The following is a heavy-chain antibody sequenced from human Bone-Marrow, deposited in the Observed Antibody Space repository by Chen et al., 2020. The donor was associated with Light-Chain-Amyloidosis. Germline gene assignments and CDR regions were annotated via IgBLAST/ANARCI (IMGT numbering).Heavy chain of an antibody. CDR3: AKGTDGSGWHYFDY. J-gene: IGHJ4*02. D-gene: IGHD1-26*01. CDR1: SYA. Sequence: SYAMHWVRQTPGKGLEWIAIISHDGSNEYYPEAVKGRITISRDNSKNTLYLQMNSLRSEHTAVYYCAKGTDGSGWHYFDYWGQGTLVTVSS. V-gene: IGHV3-30*18. CDR2: ISHDGSNE.